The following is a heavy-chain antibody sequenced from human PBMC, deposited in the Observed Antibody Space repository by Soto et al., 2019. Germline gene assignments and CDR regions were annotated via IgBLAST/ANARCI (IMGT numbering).Heavy chain of an antibody. CDR2: INSDGSST. CDR1: GFTFSSYW. CDR3: ARVEDSSSSSPPPWYYYYGMDV. J-gene: IGHJ6*02. V-gene: IGHV3-74*01. Sequence: VGSLRLSCAASGFTFSSYWMHWVRQAPGKGLVWVSRINSDGSSTSYADSVKGRFTISRDNAKNTLYLQMNSLRAEDTAVYYCARVEDSSSSSPPPWYYYYGMDVWGQGTTVTVSS. D-gene: IGHD6-6*01.